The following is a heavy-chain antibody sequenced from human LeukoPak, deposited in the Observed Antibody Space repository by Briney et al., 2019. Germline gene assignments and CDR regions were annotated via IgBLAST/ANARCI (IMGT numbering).Heavy chain of an antibody. CDR2: INPSGGST. CDR3: ARGWDDGGAFDI. V-gene: IGHV1-46*01. CDR1: GYTFTSYY. Sequence: ASVKVSCKASGYTFTSYYMHWVRQAPGQGLEWMGIINPSGGSTSYAQKFQGRVTMTRDMSTSTVYMELSSLRTEDTALYYCARGWDDGGAFDIWGQGTMVTVSS. D-gene: IGHD1-26*01. J-gene: IGHJ3*02.